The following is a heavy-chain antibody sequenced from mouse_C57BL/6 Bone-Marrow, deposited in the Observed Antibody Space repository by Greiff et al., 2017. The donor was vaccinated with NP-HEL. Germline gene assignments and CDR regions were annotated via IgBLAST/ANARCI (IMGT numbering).Heavy chain of an antibody. D-gene: IGHD2-3*01. CDR2: ISDGGSYT. J-gene: IGHJ4*01. V-gene: IGHV5-4*01. CDR1: GFTFSSYA. Sequence: EVQVVESGGGLVKPGGSLKLSCAASGFTFSSYAMSWVRQTPEKRLEWVATISDGGSYTYYPDNVKGRFTISRDNAKNNLYLQMSHLKSEDTAMYYCARDDDGYYYYAMDYWGQGTSVTVSS. CDR3: ARDDDGYYYYAMDY.